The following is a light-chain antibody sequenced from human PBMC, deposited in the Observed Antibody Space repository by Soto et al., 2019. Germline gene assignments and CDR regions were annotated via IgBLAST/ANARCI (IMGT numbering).Light chain of an antibody. V-gene: IGKV1-27*01. Sequence: DIQMTQSPSSLSASVGDRVTITCRASQGISNYLAWYQHKPGKVPKLLIYAASTLQSGVPSRFSGSGSGTDFTLTISSLQTEDVATYYCKKYNSAPRTFGKGTNVEIK. J-gene: IGKJ1*01. CDR2: AAS. CDR1: QGISNY. CDR3: KKYNSAPRT.